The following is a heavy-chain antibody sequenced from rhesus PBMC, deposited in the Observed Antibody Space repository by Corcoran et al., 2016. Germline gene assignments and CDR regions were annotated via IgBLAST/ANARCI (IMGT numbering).Heavy chain of an antibody. Sequence: QVQLQEWGPGLVKPSETLSSPCPFSGGSTRRSKWWSWVRQVPGKGLEWVGYISGSSGNTYYNPSLKSRVTISTDTSKNQFSLKLSSVTAADTAVYYCARVLSGSFDYWGQGVLVTVSS. J-gene: IGHJ4*01. V-gene: IGHV4-65*01. CDR3: ARVLSGSFDY. CDR2: ISGSSGNT. D-gene: IGHD5-12*01. CDR1: GGSTRRSKW.